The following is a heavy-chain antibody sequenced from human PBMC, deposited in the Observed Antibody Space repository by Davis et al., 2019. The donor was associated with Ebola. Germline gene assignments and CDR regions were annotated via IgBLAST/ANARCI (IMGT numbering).Heavy chain of an antibody. CDR3: ARGPPGAYFDY. Sequence: SETLSLTCAVSGDSISSPNWWSWVRQPPGTGLEWIGEIYHLGTTKYNPSLKSRVIVSMDKSANQLSLKVRSVTAADTAIYYCARGPPGAYFDYWGQGILVTVSS. J-gene: IGHJ4*02. CDR2: IYHLGTT. CDR1: GDSISSPNW. V-gene: IGHV4-4*02. D-gene: IGHD4/OR15-4a*01.